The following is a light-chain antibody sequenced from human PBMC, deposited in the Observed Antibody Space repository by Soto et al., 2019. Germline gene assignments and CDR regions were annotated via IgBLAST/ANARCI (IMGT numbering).Light chain of an antibody. V-gene: IGLV2-14*01. CDR3: SSYTSSSTPYV. Sequence: QSVLTQPASVSGSPGQSITISCTGTSSDVGGYNYVSWYQQHPGKAPKLMIYEVSNRPSGVSNRFSGSKSGNTASLTISVLQAEDEADDYCSSYTSSSTPYVFGTGTKLTVL. J-gene: IGLJ1*01. CDR2: EVS. CDR1: SSDVGGYNY.